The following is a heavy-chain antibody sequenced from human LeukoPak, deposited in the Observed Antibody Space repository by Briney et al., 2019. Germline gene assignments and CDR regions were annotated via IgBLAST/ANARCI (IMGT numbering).Heavy chain of an antibody. CDR2: INDNGGRT. CDR3: VKDVGGSYAFDY. J-gene: IGHJ4*02. Sequence: GGSLRLSCSASGFTFSRYAMHWVRQAPGKGLEYVSGINDNGGRTHYGDSVKGRFNISRDNSKNTLHLQMSTLRAEDTALYYCVKDVGGSYAFDYWGQGILVTVAS. D-gene: IGHD1-26*01. CDR1: GFTFSRYA. V-gene: IGHV3-64D*09.